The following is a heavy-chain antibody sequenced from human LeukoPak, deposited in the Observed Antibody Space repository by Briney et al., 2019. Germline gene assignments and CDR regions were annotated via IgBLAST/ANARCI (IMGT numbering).Heavy chain of an antibody. CDR2: INHSGST. V-gene: IGHV4-34*01. Sequence: PSETLSLTCAVYGGSFSGYYWSWIRQPPGKGLEWIGEINHSGSTNYNPSLKSRVTISVDTSKNQFSLKLSSVTAADTAVYYCARRLVGYCTNGVCPKAANNWFDPWGQGTLVTASS. CDR3: ARRLVGYCTNGVCPKAANNWFDP. CDR1: GGSFSGYY. J-gene: IGHJ5*02. D-gene: IGHD2-8*01.